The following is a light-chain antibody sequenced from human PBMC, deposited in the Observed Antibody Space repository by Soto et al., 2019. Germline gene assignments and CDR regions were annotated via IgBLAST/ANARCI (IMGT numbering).Light chain of an antibody. CDR2: DVT. J-gene: IGLJ2*01. CDR1: SSDIGSYNY. V-gene: IGLV2-14*01. Sequence: QSALTQPASVSGSPGQSITISCTGASSDIGSYNYVSWYQQHPGKAPKLLIYDVTKWPSGISNRCSGSKSGNTASLTISGLQAEDEADYYCSSYTSTSTLVFGGGTKLTVL. CDR3: SSYTSTSTLV.